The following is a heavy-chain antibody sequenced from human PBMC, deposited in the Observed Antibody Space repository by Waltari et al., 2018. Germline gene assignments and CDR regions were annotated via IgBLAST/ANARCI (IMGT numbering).Heavy chain of an antibody. Sequence: EVQLVESGGGLVQPGGSLRLSCAASGFTFSSYSMNWVRQAPGKGVEGVSYISSSSSTIYYEDSVKGRFTISRDNAKNSLYLQMNSLRAEDTAVYYCATHAFGGSFDYWGQGTLVTVSS. D-gene: IGHD1-26*01. J-gene: IGHJ4*02. CDR2: ISSSSSTI. CDR3: ATHAFGGSFDY. V-gene: IGHV3-48*04. CDR1: GFTFSSYS.